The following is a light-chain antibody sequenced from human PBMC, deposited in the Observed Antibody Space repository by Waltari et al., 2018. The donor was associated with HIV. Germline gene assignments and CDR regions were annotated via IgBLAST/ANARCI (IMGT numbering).Light chain of an antibody. J-gene: IGLJ2*01. CDR3: RVLDDENDVV. CDR1: NIGLKS. Sequence: VVPPAPSVSVAPGQTAKINCGGGNIGLKSVHWYQQRPGRAPLLLLNYYRARLSGISERVSASNSGTTATLKINRVEAGDEADYYCRVLDDENDVVFGAGTRLTVL. V-gene: IGLV3-21*04. CDR2: YYR.